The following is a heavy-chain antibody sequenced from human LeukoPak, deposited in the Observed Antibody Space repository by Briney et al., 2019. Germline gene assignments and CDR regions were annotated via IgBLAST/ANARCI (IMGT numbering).Heavy chain of an antibody. CDR3: ARQWFDSNYYFDY. CDR1: GYSFTSYW. J-gene: IGHJ4*02. D-gene: IGHD4-11*01. V-gene: IGHV5-51*01. CDR2: IYPGDSDT. Sequence: GESLKISCKGSGYSFTSYWIGWVRQMPGKGLEWMGIIYPGDSDTRYSPSFQCQVTISADKSISTAYLQWSSLKASDTAMYYCARQWFDSNYYFDYWGQGTLVTVSS.